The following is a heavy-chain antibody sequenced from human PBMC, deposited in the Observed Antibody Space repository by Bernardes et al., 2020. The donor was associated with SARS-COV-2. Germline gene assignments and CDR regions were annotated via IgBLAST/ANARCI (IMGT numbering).Heavy chain of an antibody. CDR3: ARDSRSSNIWYFDV. Sequence: SETLSLTCTVSGDSINSFYWSWIRQPAGKGLEWIGRISSNGATYYDPYLWGRVAMSVDTSKSQFSLSLTSATAADSAVYYCARDSRSSNIWYFDVWGRGALVTVSS. CDR1: GDSINSFY. D-gene: IGHD6-6*01. V-gene: IGHV4-4*07. CDR2: ISSNGAT. J-gene: IGHJ2*01.